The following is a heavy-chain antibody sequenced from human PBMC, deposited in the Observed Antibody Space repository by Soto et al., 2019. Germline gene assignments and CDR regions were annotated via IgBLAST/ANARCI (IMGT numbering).Heavy chain of an antibody. J-gene: IGHJ6*02. CDR3: AKNGQPPYYYYGLDV. V-gene: IGHV1-18*01. Sequence: QGQLVQSEAEVKKPGASVKVSCKASGYPFTTYGISWVRQAPGQGLEWMGWISGYNGDTNYAQKFQGRVTMTIDTSTGTAYMEVRSLTSDDTVVYYCAKNGQPPYYYYGLDVWGQGTKVTVSS. CDR2: ISGYNGDT. CDR1: GYPFTTYG. D-gene: IGHD2-8*01.